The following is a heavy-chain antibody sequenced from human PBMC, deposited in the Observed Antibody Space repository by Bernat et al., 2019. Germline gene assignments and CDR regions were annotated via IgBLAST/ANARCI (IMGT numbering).Heavy chain of an antibody. Sequence: QVQLVESGGGVVQPGRSLRLSCAASGFTFKNYGMHWVRQAPGKGLEWVAVISYDGSDKYYADSVKGRFTISRDNSKNTLYLQMNSLRAEDTAVYYCAKDSRAVVWGQGTTVTVSS. CDR1: GFTFKNYG. CDR2: ISYDGSDK. CDR3: AKDSRAVV. V-gene: IGHV3-30*18. J-gene: IGHJ6*02. D-gene: IGHD3-10*01.